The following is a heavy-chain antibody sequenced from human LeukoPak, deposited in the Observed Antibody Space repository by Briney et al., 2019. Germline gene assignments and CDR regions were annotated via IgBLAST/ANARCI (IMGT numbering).Heavy chain of an antibody. Sequence: GGSLRLSCSASGFTFSSYSMNWVRQAPGKGLEWVSYISSSRSTIYYADSVKGRFTISRDNAKNSLYLQMNSLRAEDTAVYYCARDTSPVHWFDPWGQGTLVTVSS. J-gene: IGHJ5*02. CDR1: GFTFSSYS. D-gene: IGHD3-10*01. V-gene: IGHV3-48*04. CDR2: ISSSRSTI. CDR3: ARDTSPVHWFDP.